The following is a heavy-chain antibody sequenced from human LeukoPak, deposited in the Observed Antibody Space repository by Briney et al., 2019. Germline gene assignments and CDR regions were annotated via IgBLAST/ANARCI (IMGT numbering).Heavy chain of an antibody. V-gene: IGHV1-69*05. CDR1: GGTFGSYA. D-gene: IGHD3-9*01. Sequence: SVKVSCKASGGTFGSYAISWVRQAPGQGLEWMGGIIPIFGTANYAQKFQGRVTITTDESTSTAYMELSSLRSEDAAVYYCANYDILTGHDYWGQGTLVTVSS. CDR2: IIPIFGTA. J-gene: IGHJ4*02. CDR3: ANYDILTGHDY.